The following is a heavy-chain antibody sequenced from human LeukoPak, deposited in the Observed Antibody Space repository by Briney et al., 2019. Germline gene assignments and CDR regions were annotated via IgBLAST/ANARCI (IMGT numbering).Heavy chain of an antibody. J-gene: IGHJ4*02. D-gene: IGHD3-10*01. CDR3: ARDSGYYGSANYFDY. V-gene: IGHV3-48*03. Sequence: QTGGSLRLSCAASGFTFSSYEMNWVRQAPGKGLEWVSYISSSGSTIYYADSVKGRFTISRDNAKNSLYLQMNSLRAEDTAVYYCARDSGYYGSANYFDYWGQGTLVTVSS. CDR1: GFTFSSYE. CDR2: ISSSGSTI.